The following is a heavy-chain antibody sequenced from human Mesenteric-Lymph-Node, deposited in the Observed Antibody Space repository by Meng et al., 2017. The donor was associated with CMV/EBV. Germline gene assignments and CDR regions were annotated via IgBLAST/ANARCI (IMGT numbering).Heavy chain of an antibody. CDR2: MNPNSGNT. CDR3: ATRGGTGFWTLFGVPDGMDV. D-gene: IGHD3/OR15-3a*01. J-gene: IGHJ6*02. V-gene: IGHV1-8*01. Sequence: ASVKVSCKASGYTFTSYDINWVRQATGQGLEWMGWMNPNSGNTGYAQKFQGRVTMTRNTSISTAYMELSSLRSEDTAVYYCATRGGTGFWTLFGVPDGMDVWGQGTTVIVSS. CDR1: GYTFTSYD.